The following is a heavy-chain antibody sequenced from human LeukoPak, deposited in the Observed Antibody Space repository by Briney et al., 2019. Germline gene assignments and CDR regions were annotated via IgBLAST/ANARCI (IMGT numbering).Heavy chain of an antibody. Sequence: ASVKVSCKASGYTFTGYCMHWVRQAPGQGLEWMGRINPNSGGTNYAQKFQGRVTMTRDTSISTAYMELSRLRSDDTAVYYCASQGGATRSVDYWGQGTLVTVSS. D-gene: IGHD1-26*01. CDR3: ASQGGATRSVDY. CDR2: INPNSGGT. CDR1: GYTFTGYC. J-gene: IGHJ4*02. V-gene: IGHV1-2*06.